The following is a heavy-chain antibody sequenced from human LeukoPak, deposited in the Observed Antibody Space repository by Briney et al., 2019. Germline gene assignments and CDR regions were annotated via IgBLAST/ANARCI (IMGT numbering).Heavy chain of an antibody. CDR2: ITGSDDAT. Sequence: GGSLRLSGAASGFTFSSSAMTWVRQAPGKGLEWVSTITGSDDATYYADSVKGRFTISRDFSRNTVGLQMNSLRTEDTAIYYCAKGPQLYSGYHPDYWGQGTLVTVSS. V-gene: IGHV3-23*01. CDR3: AKGPQLYSGYHPDY. D-gene: IGHD5-12*01. CDR1: GFTFSSSA. J-gene: IGHJ4*02.